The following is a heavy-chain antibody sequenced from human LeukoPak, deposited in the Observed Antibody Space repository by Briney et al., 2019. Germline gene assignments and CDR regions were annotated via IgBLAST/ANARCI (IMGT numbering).Heavy chain of an antibody. CDR3: ARLYSSGWLPGYYFDY. CDR1: GGSISSYY. V-gene: IGHV4-59*08. CDR2: IYYSGST. Sequence: SETLSLTCTVSGGSISSYYWSWIRQPPGKGLEWIGYIYYSGSTNYNPSLKSRVTISVDTSKNQFSLKLSSVTAADTAVYYCARLYSSGWLPGYYFDYWGQGTLVTVSS. J-gene: IGHJ4*02. D-gene: IGHD6-19*01.